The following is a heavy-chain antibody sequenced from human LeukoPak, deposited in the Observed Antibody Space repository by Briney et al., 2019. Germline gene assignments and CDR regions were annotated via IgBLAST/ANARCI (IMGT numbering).Heavy chain of an antibody. CDR3: AKRRRPSGGAYDM. CDR2: ISASDGRT. D-gene: IGHD2-15*01. CDR1: GFTFDTSV. J-gene: IGHJ3*02. V-gene: IGHV3-23*01. Sequence: PGGSLRLSCAASGFTFDTSVMGWVRQAPGRGLEWVSDISASDGRTFYADSVKGRFTISRDNSKDTLYLQMNSLRAEDTASYYCAKRRRPSGGAYDMWGPGTMVTVSS.